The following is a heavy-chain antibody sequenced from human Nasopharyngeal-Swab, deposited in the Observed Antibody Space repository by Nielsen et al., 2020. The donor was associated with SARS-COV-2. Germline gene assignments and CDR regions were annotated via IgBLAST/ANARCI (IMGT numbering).Heavy chain of an antibody. J-gene: IGHJ4*02. Sequence: WIRQPSGKGLEWVSAISGSGGSTYYADSVKGRFTISRDNSKNTLYLQMNSLRAEDTAVYYCAKEPFYDFWSGYYWDYWGQGTLVTVSS. CDR2: ISGSGGST. CDR3: AKEPFYDFWSGYYWDY. D-gene: IGHD3-3*01. V-gene: IGHV3-23*01.